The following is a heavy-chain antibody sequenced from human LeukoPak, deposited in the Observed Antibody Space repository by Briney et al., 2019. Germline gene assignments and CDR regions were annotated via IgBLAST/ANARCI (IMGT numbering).Heavy chain of an antibody. J-gene: IGHJ1*01. CDR1: GYTFTSYG. D-gene: IGHD3-10*01. CDR2: ISALIGDA. V-gene: IGHV1-18*01. CDR3: ARVAESGWFFQN. Sequence: WASVKVSCKASGYTFTSYGISWVRQAPGQGLEWMAWISALIGDASYAQKFQDRVTVTTDTSTSTVYMELRSLTSDDTAHYYCARVAESGWFFQNWGQGTLVTVSS.